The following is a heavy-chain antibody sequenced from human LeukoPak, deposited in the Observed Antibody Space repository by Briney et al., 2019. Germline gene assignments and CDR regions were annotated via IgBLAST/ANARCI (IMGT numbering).Heavy chain of an antibody. V-gene: IGHV3-30*04. Sequence: PGGSLRLSCTVSGFTVSSNSMSWVRQAPGKGLEWVAVISYDGSNKYYADSVKGRFTISRDNSKNTLYLQMNSLRAEDTAVYYCARALRLGELSSPPFDYWGQGTLVTVSS. J-gene: IGHJ4*02. CDR2: ISYDGSNK. CDR3: ARALRLGELSSPPFDY. D-gene: IGHD3-16*02. CDR1: GFTVSSNS.